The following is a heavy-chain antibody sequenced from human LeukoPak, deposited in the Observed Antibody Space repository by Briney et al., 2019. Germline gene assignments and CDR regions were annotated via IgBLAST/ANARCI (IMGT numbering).Heavy chain of an antibody. CDR3: AKQYYDSSGGVDY. CDR2: IKQDGSEK. D-gene: IGHD3-22*01. CDR1: GFIFNTYW. J-gene: IGHJ4*02. Sequence: QPGGSLRLSCAASGFIFNTYWMSWVRQAPGKGLEWVANIKQDGSEKYYVDSVRGRFTISRDNAKNSLYLQMNSLGAEDTAVYYCAKQYYDSSGGVDYWGQGTLVTVSS. V-gene: IGHV3-7*01.